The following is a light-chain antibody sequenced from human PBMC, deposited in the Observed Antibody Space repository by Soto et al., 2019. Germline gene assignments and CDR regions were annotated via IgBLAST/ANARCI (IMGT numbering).Light chain of an antibody. CDR2: EVS. Sequence: QSALTQPPSASGSPGQSVTISCTGTSSDVGGYNYVSWYQQHPGKAPKLMIYEVSKRPSGVPDRFSGSKSGNTASLTASGLQAEDEADYYCSSYAGSTGDVFGTGTKLTVL. J-gene: IGLJ1*01. CDR3: SSYAGSTGDV. CDR1: SSDVGGYNY. V-gene: IGLV2-8*01.